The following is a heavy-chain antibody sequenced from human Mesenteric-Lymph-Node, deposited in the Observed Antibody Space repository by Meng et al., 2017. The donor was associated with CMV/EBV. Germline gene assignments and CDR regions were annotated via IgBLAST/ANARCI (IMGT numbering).Heavy chain of an antibody. V-gene: IGHV4-39*07. CDR1: GGSISRSSYL. Sequence: GSLRLSCTVSGGSISRSSYLWGWIRQPPGKGLEWIGNIYYSGSTYYSPSLKSRITISVDTSKNQFSLKLRSVTAADTAFYYCATDTGGYGFDFWGQGTLVTVSS. D-gene: IGHD2-15*01. J-gene: IGHJ4*03. CDR3: ATDTGGYGFDF. CDR2: IYYSGST.